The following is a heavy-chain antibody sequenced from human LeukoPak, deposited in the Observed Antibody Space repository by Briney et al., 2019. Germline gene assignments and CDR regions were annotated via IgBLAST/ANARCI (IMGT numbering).Heavy chain of an antibody. CDR2: ITSGSSYI. Sequence: GGALRLSFAASGFPFSSYNMNWVRPAPGKGLEWVSSITSGSSYIYYADSVKGRFTISRDNAKNSLYLQMNSLRAEDTAVYYCARGPGGYSYGYDAFDIWGQGTMVTVSS. J-gene: IGHJ3*02. V-gene: IGHV3-21*01. CDR3: ARGPGGYSYGYDAFDI. CDR1: GFPFSSYN. D-gene: IGHD5-18*01.